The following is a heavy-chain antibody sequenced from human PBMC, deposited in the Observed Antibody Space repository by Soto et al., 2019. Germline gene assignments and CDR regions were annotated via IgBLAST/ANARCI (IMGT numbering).Heavy chain of an antibody. CDR3: AKDLGYYDFWSGYRGGVDYYYGMDV. CDR1: GFTFSSYA. J-gene: IGHJ6*02. D-gene: IGHD3-3*01. V-gene: IGHV3-23*01. Sequence: PGGSLRLSCAASGFTFSSYAMSWVRQAPGKGLEWVSAISGSGGSTYYADSVKGRFTISRDNSKNTLYLQMNSLRAEDTAVYYCAKDLGYYDFWSGYRGGVDYYYGMDVWGQGTTVTVSS. CDR2: ISGSGGST.